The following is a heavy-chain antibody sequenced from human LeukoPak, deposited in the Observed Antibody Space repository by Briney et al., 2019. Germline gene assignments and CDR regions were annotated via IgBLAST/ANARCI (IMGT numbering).Heavy chain of an antibody. Sequence: PGGSLRLSCAASGFSLSNYWMNWVRQAPGKGLEWVANIKQDGSEKNYVDSVKGRFSISRDNAKNSLYLQMNSLRDEDTAVYYCAIGVVKEGYWGQGTLVTVSS. CDR3: AIGVVKEGY. CDR2: IKQDGSEK. D-gene: IGHD3-3*01. V-gene: IGHV3-7*01. CDR1: GFSLSNYW. J-gene: IGHJ4*02.